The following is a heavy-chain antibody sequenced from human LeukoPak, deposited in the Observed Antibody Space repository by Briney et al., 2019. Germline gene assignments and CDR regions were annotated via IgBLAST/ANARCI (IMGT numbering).Heavy chain of an antibody. D-gene: IGHD3-16*02. CDR2: ISYDGSNK. CDR1: GFTFSSCG. V-gene: IGHV3-30*18. Sequence: PGGTLRLSCAASGFTFSSCGMHCVRHAPGKGLEWEAVISYDGSNKYYADSVKGRFTISRDNSKNTLYLQMNSLRAEDTAVYYCAKGVITFGGVIDTFDYWGQGTLVTVSS. CDR3: AKGVITFGGVIDTFDY. J-gene: IGHJ4*02.